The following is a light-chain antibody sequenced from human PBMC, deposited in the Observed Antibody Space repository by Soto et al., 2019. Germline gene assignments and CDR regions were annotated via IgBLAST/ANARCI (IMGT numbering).Light chain of an antibody. J-gene: IGKJ1*01. CDR2: AAS. CDR3: HHSYSSLPWT. Sequence: DIQMTQSPSSLSASVGDRVTITCRASQSIGKYLNWYQQKPGKAPRLLINAASSLQSGVPSRCSGSGSGSGFTLTIRNMQPEAFATFYCHHSYSSLPWTFGQGNTVHIK. V-gene: IGKV1-39*01. CDR1: QSIGKY.